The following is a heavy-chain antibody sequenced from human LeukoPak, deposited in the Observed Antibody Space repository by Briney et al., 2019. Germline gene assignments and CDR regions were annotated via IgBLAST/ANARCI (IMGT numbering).Heavy chain of an antibody. D-gene: IGHD3-10*01. CDR2: ISNSGSII. CDR3: AKEGDYYGSGSYRDGFDI. V-gene: IGHV3-48*03. CDR1: GFTFTNYE. Sequence: GGSLRLSCAASGFTFTNYEMNWVRQAPGKGLEWVSYISNSGSIIYYADSVKGRFTISRDSFKNTLYLQMNSLRPEDTAVYYCAKEGDYYGSGSYRDGFDIWGQGTRATVSS. J-gene: IGHJ3*02.